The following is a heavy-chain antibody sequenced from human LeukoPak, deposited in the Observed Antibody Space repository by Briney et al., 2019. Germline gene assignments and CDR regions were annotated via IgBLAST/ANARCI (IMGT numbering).Heavy chain of an antibody. Sequence: PSETLSLTCAVYGGSFSGYYWSWIRQPPGKGLEWIGEINHSGTTNYNPSLKSRVTMSVDTSKNQFSLKLTSVTVADTAVYYCARGAAGSPRGGIFDYWGQGTLVTVSS. CDR2: INHSGTT. CDR1: GGSFSGYY. V-gene: IGHV4-34*01. D-gene: IGHD6-13*01. J-gene: IGHJ4*02. CDR3: ARGAAGSPRGGIFDY.